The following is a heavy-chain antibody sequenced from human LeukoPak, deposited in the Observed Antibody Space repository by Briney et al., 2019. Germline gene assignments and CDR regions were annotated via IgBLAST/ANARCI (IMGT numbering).Heavy chain of an antibody. J-gene: IGHJ4*02. CDR3: AKDGSLSGSYDY. V-gene: IGHV3-23*01. D-gene: IGHD1-26*01. CDR2: ISGSGGST. CDR1: GFTFSSYA. Sequence: GGSLRLSCAASGFTFSSYAMSWVRQAPGKGLEWVSAISGSGGSTYYVDSVKGRFTISRDNSKNTLYLQMNSLRAEDTAVYYCAKDGSLSGSYDYWGQGTLVTVSS.